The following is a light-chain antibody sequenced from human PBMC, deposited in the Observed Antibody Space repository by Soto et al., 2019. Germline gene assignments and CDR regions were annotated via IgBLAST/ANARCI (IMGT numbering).Light chain of an antibody. CDR2: WAS. J-gene: IGKJ5*01. CDR1: QSVLYNSNNKHY. CDR3: QQYYNTPLT. V-gene: IGKV4-1*01. Sequence: DIVMTQSPDSLAVSLGERATINCKSSQSVLYNSNNKHYLAWYQQKPGQPPKLLIYWASTRESGVPDRFSGSGSWTDFTLTISSLQAEDVAVYYCQQYYNTPLTFGQGTRLEIK.